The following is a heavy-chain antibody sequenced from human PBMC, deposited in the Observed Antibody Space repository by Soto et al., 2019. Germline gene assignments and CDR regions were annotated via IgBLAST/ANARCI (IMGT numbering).Heavy chain of an antibody. V-gene: IGHV1-18*04. CDR1: GYSFTDYQ. CDR2: INPDNGRT. Sequence: QGLLVQSGPEVREPGASVRVSCQASGYSFTDYQIHWVRQAPGLGLEWMGWINPDNGRTTFAQKVQGRVTMTTDTSTSTAYMELRGLRSDDTAVYYCARVDDYVWGSFRPWGQGTQVTVSS. J-gene: IGHJ4*02. D-gene: IGHD3-16*02. CDR3: ARVDDYVWGSFRP.